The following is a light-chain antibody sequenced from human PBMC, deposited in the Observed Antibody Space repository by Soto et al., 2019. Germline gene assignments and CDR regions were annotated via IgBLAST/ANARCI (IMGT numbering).Light chain of an antibody. CDR2: DTY. V-gene: IGKV3-11*01. CDR3: QQRSDWPPLT. J-gene: IGKJ5*01. Sequence: EIVLTQSPATLSLSPGERATLSCRASQSVGSFLAWYQQKPGQAPRLLIYDTYKRPTGVPARFTGSGSVADFTLTINSLEPEDFAVYYCQQRSDWPPLTFGQGTRLDIK. CDR1: QSVGSF.